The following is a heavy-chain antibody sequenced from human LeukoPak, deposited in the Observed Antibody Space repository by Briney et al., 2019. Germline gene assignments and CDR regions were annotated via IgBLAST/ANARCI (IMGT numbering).Heavy chain of an antibody. Sequence: GGSLRLSCAASGFTFGTHYMDWVRPAPGKGLKWVANINQDGSETYYVDSVEGRFTISRDNAKNSLYLQMNTLRVEDTAVYYCAKGFHKSYNYAWGQGTLVTVSS. CDR1: GFTFGTHY. CDR3: AKGFHKSYNYA. J-gene: IGHJ4*02. CDR2: INQDGSET. V-gene: IGHV3-7*01. D-gene: IGHD5-24*01.